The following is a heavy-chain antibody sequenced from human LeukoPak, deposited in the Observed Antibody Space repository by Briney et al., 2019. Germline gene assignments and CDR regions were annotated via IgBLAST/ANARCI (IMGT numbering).Heavy chain of an antibody. D-gene: IGHD1-1*01. Sequence: GGSLRLSCAASGFTFSSYGMHWVRQAPGKGLEWVAVIWYDGSNKYYADSVKGRFTISRDNSKNTLFLQMNSLRAEDTAVYYCARCAERIHDPENYFDYWGQGTLVTVSS. CDR1: GFTFSSYG. V-gene: IGHV3-33*01. CDR3: ARCAERIHDPENYFDY. J-gene: IGHJ4*02. CDR2: IWYDGSNK.